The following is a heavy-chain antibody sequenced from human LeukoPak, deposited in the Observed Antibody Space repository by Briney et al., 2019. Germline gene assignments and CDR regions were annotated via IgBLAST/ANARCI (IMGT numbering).Heavy chain of an antibody. V-gene: IGHV3-30-3*01. CDR2: IIYGGSNK. J-gene: IGHJ4*02. D-gene: IGHD2-15*01. CDR1: GFTFSSYA. Sequence: GSLRPPFSASGFTFSSYALAWVRPAPGQGLGGGAVIIYGGSNKYYADCVKGRFTISRDNSKNTLYLQMNSLGAEDTAVYYCARDSGYCSGGSCYFGYFDYWGQGTLVTVSS. CDR3: ARDSGYCSGGSCYFGYFDY.